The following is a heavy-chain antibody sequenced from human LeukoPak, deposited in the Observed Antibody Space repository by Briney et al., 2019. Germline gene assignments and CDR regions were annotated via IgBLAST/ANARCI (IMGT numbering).Heavy chain of an antibody. CDR1: GGSISSYY. CDR2: IYYSGST. V-gene: IGHV4-59*01. Sequence: SETLSLTCTVSGGSISSYYWSWIRQPPGKGLEWIGYIYYSGSTSYNPSLKSRVTISVDTSNNQFSLKLSSVTAADTAVYYCARDTGGYRRGSFDYWGQGTLVTVSS. D-gene: IGHD3-16*02. J-gene: IGHJ4*02. CDR3: ARDTGGYRRGSFDY.